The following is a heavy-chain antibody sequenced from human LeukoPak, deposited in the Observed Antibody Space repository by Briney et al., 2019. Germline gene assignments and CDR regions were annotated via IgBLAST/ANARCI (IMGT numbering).Heavy chain of an antibody. CDR3: AKRGYCSGGRCYSFHFDY. D-gene: IGHD2-15*01. V-gene: IGHV3-30*18. J-gene: IGHJ4*02. CDR2: MSYDGTNE. CDR1: GFTFSSHG. Sequence: PGRSLRLSCAASGFTFSSHGMHWVRQAPGKGLEWVALMSYDGTNEVYADSVKGRFTISRDNSKNTLYLEMNNLRAEDTAVYYCAKRGYCSGGRCYSFHFDYWGQGTLVTVSS.